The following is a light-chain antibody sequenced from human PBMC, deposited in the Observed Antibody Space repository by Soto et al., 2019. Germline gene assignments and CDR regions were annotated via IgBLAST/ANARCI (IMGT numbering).Light chain of an antibody. V-gene: IGKV3-20*01. CDR2: SAS. CDR1: QSVTNTY. J-gene: IGKJ1*01. Sequence: EIVLTQSPATLSLSPGDRATLSCMASQSVTNTYLAWYQQKPGQAPRLLIYSASYRATGIPDRFSGSGSGTDFTLTITRLEPEDFAVYYCQQYGSSVWTFGQGTKVDIK. CDR3: QQYGSSVWT.